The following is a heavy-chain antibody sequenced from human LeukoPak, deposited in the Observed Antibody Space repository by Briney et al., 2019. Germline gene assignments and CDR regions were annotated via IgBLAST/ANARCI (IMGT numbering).Heavy chain of an antibody. V-gene: IGHV1-18*01. Sequence: ASVKVSFKASGYTFTSYGISWVRQAPGQGLEGMGWISAYNGNTNYAQKLQGRVTMTTDTSTSTAYMELRSLRSDDTAVYYCAREFLEHTFDYRGQGTLVTVSS. CDR3: AREFLEHTFDY. CDR1: GYTFTSYG. CDR2: ISAYNGNT. J-gene: IGHJ4*02. D-gene: IGHD3-3*01.